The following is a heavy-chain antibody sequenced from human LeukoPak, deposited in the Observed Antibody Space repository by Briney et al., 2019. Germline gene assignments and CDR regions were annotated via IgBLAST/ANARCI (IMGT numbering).Heavy chain of an antibody. CDR1: GGSISSYY. Sequence: SETLSLTCTVSGGSISSYYWSWIRQPPGKGLEWIGYIYYIGSTSYNPSLKSRVTISVDTSKNQCSLKLSSVTAADTAVYYCARTIIAAAGTNYFDYWGQGTLVTVSS. J-gene: IGHJ4*02. CDR2: IYYIGST. D-gene: IGHD6-13*01. V-gene: IGHV4-59*01. CDR3: ARTIIAAAGTNYFDY.